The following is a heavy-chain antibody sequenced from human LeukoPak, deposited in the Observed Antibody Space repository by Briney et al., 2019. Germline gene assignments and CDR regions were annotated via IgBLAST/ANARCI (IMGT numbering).Heavy chain of an antibody. J-gene: IGHJ4*02. Sequence: SETLSLTCTVPGGSISSYYWSWIRRPAGKGLEWIGRIYTSGSTNYNPSLKSRVTMSVDTSKNQFSLKLSSVTAADTAVYYCEGGRFSDYNYVWGSYRGFDYGGQGTLVTVSS. CDR2: IYTSGST. CDR1: GGSISSYY. D-gene: IGHD3-16*02. V-gene: IGHV4-4*07. CDR3: EGGRFSDYNYVWGSYRGFDY.